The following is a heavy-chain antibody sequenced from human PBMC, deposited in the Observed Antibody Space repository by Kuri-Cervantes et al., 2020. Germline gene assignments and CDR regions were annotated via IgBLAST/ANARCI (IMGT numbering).Heavy chain of an antibody. CDR1: GFTFDDYA. CDR3: ANHDYGDPRADY. Sequence: SLKISCAASGFTFDDYAMHWVRQAPGKGLEWVSGISWNSGSIGYADSVKGRFTISRDNAKNSLYLQMNSLRAEDTAVYYCANHDYGDPRADYWGQGTLVTVSS. J-gene: IGHJ4*02. CDR2: ISWNSGSI. V-gene: IGHV3-9*01. D-gene: IGHD4-17*01.